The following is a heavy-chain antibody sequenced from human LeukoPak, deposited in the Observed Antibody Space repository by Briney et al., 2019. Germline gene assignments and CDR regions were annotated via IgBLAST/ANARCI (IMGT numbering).Heavy chain of an antibody. CDR1: GFTFSRYW. CDR2: IKHDGSEKQDGSEK. V-gene: IGHV3-7*01. Sequence: GGSLRLSCAASGFTFSRYWMSWVRQAPGKGLEWVANIKHDGSEKQDGSEKNYVDSVKGRFTISRDNAKNSLYLQMNSLRAEDTAVYYCARSGRGVDSFYFYMDVWGKGTTVTVSS. D-gene: IGHD3-10*01. CDR3: ARSGRGVDSFYFYMDV. J-gene: IGHJ6*03.